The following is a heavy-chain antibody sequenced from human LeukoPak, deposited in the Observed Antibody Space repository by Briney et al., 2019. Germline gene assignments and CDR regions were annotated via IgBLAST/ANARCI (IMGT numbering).Heavy chain of an antibody. CDR1: GFTFSKYA. Sequence: TGGSLRLSCAASGFTFSKYAMSWVRQAPGKGLGWVSVISGSGGTTYYADSVKGRFTISRDNSKNTLYLQMNSLRVEDTAVYYCAKDLEEVVVITLDYWGQGTLVTVSS. D-gene: IGHD3-22*01. CDR3: AKDLEEVVVITLDY. CDR2: ISGSGGTT. J-gene: IGHJ4*02. V-gene: IGHV3-23*01.